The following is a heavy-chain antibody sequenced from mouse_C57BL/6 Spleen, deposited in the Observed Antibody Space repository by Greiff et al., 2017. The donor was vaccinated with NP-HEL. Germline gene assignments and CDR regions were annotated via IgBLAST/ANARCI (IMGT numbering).Heavy chain of an antibody. CDR3: VRHIYDGYPHWYFDV. D-gene: IGHD2-3*01. V-gene: IGHV10-1*01. CDR1: GFSFNTYA. Sequence: CGGLVQPKGSLKLSCAASGFSFNTYAMNWVRQAPGKGLEWVARIRSKSNNYATYYADSVKDRFTISRDDSESMLYLQMNNLKTEDTAMYYCVRHIYDGYPHWYFDVWGTGTTVTVSS. CDR2: IRSKSNNYAT. J-gene: IGHJ1*03.